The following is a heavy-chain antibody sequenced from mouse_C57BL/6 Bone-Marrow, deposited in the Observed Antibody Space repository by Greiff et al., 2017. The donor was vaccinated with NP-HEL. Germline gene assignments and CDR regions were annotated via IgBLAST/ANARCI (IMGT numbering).Heavy chain of an antibody. CDR2: IYPRSGNT. Sequence: VQRVESGAELARPGASVKLSCKASGYTFTSYGISWVKQRTGQGLEWIGEIYPRSGNTYYNEKFKGKATLTADKSSSTAYMELRSLTSEDSAVYFCARHDYYCGSHWYFDVWGTGTTVTVSS. CDR3: ARHDYYCGSHWYFDV. J-gene: IGHJ1*03. V-gene: IGHV1-81*01. CDR1: GYTFTSYG. D-gene: IGHD1-1*01.